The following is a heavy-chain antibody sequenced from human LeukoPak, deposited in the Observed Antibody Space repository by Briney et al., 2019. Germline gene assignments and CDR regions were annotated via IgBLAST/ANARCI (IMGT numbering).Heavy chain of an antibody. V-gene: IGHV3-21*01. CDR1: GFTFSTYY. CDR2: ISTSSSYI. J-gene: IGHJ4*02. Sequence: GGPLRLSCAASGFTFSTYYMSWVRQAPGKGLEWVSSISTSSSYIYYADSVKGRFTISRDNPKNSQYLQMNRLRVEDTAVYYCARVGLDRRGYSGYEAFDYWGQGTLVTVSS. D-gene: IGHD5-12*01. CDR3: ARVGLDRRGYSGYEAFDY.